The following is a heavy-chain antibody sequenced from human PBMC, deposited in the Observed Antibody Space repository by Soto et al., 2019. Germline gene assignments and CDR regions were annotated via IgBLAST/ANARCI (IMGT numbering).Heavy chain of an antibody. CDR3: ARDLHHGREMLVPLDGGYWFDP. D-gene: IGHD2-2*01. CDR1: GGTFSSYA. CDR2: IIPIFGTA. Sequence: QVQLVQSGAEVKKPGSSVKVSCKASGGTFSSYAISWVRQAPGQGLEWMGGIIPIFGTANYAQKFQGRVTITADESTSTAYMELSSLRSEDTAVYYCARDLHHGREMLVPLDGGYWFDPWGQGTLVTVSS. V-gene: IGHV1-69*12. J-gene: IGHJ5*02.